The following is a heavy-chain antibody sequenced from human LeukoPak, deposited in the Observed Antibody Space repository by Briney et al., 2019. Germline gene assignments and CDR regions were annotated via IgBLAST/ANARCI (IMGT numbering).Heavy chain of an antibody. CDR2: IIPIFGTA. Sequence: GASVKVSCKASGHTFTGYYMHWVRQAPGQGLEWMGGIIPIFGTANYAQKFQGRVTITTDESTSTAYTELSSLRSEDTAVYCCARDGLGYSSWGQGTLVTVSS. D-gene: IGHD3-16*01. CDR3: ARDGLGYSS. V-gene: IGHV1-69*05. CDR1: GHTFTGYY. J-gene: IGHJ5*02.